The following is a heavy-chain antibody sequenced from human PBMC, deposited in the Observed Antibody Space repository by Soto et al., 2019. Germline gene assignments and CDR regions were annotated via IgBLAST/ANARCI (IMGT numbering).Heavy chain of an antibody. CDR3: AKTFDTSGSQY. D-gene: IGHD3-22*01. V-gene: IGHV3-30*18. CDR1: GFTFSSSG. CDR2: ISYDGNNE. J-gene: IGHJ4*02. Sequence: PGGSLRLSCEASGFTFSSSGMHWVRQAPGKGVEWVALISYDGNNEYYADSVKGRFTISRDNSKNTLYLQMNSLRAEDTALYYCAKTFDTSGSQYWGQGTLVTVSS.